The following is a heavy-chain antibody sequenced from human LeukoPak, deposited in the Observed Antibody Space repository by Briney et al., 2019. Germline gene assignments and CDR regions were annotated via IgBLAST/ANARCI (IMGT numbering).Heavy chain of an antibody. Sequence: SETLSLTCTVSGGSISSYYWSWIRQPPGKGLEWIGYIYYSGSTNYNPSLKSRVTISVDTSKNQFSLKLSSVTAADTAVYYCARYYGHYVYFDYWGQGTLVTVPS. CDR3: ARYYGHYVYFDY. D-gene: IGHD4-17*01. CDR2: IYYSGST. CDR1: GGSISSYY. V-gene: IGHV4-59*01. J-gene: IGHJ4*02.